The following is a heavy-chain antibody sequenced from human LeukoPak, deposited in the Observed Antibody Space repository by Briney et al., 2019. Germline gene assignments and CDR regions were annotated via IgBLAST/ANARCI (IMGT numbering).Heavy chain of an antibody. CDR3: AKVPSYYYETSGSSYYFDY. Sequence: PGGSLRLSCAASGFTFSSYGMSWVRQAPGKGLEWVSAISGSGGSTYYADSVKGRLTISRDNSKNTLYLQMNSLRADDTAIYYCAKVPSYYYETSGSSYYFDYWGQGALVTVSS. V-gene: IGHV3-23*01. CDR1: GFTFSSYG. J-gene: IGHJ4*02. D-gene: IGHD3-22*01. CDR2: ISGSGGST.